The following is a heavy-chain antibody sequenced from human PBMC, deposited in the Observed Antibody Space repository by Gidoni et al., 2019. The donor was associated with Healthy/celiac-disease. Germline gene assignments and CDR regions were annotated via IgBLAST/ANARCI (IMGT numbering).Heavy chain of an antibody. D-gene: IGHD3-22*01. CDR1: GYTFTSYA. CDR2: INTNTGNP. V-gene: IGHV7-4-1*02. J-gene: IGHJ6*02. Sequence: QVQLVQSGSELKKPGASVKVSCKASGYTFTSYAMNWVRQAPGQGLEWMGWINTNTGNPTYAQGFTGRFVFSLDTSVSTAYLQISSLKAEDTAVYYCARNAYYYDSSGYYLYYYYYGMDVWGQGTTVTVSS. CDR3: ARNAYYYDSSGYYLYYYYYGMDV.